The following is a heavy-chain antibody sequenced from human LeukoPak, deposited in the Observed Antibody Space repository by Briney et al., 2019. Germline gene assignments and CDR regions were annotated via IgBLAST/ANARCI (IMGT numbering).Heavy chain of an antibody. D-gene: IGHD1-1*01. V-gene: IGHV3-7*03. CDR2: IKQDGSEK. Sequence: SGGSLRLSCAASGFTFSSYWMSWVRQAPGKGLEWVANIKQDGSEKYYVDSVKGRFTISRDNAKNSLYLQMNSLRAEDTALYYCARGYTTYYYYYMDVWGKGTTATVSS. CDR3: ARGYTTYYYYYMDV. J-gene: IGHJ6*03. CDR1: GFTFSSYW.